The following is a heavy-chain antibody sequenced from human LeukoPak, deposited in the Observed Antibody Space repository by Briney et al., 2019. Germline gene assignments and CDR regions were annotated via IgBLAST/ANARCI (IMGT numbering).Heavy chain of an antibody. D-gene: IGHD3-10*01. CDR1: GGSISSNY. CDR2: IYTSGST. V-gene: IGHV4-4*07. J-gene: IGHJ6*03. CDR3: ARHYPLLWFPYYYYYMDV. Sequence: SDTLPLTCTVSGGSISSNYWSWIRQPAGKGLEWIGRIYTSGSTNYNPSLKSRVTMSLDTSKNQFSLKLSSVTAADTAVYYCARHYPLLWFPYYYYYMDVWGKGTTVTISS.